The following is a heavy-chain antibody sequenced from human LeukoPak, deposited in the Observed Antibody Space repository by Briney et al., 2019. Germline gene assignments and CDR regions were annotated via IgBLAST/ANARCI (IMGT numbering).Heavy chain of an antibody. CDR1: GYTFTSYA. D-gene: IGHD3-9*01. CDR2: INTNTGNP. V-gene: IGHV7-4-1*02. J-gene: IGHJ5*02. Sequence: ASVKVSCKASGYTFTSYAMNWVRQAPGQGLEWMGWINTNTGNPTYAQGFTGRFVFSLDTSVSTAYLQISSLKAEDTAVYYCARDGETYYDILTGWNWFDPWGQGTLVTVSS. CDR3: ARDGETYYDILTGWNWFDP.